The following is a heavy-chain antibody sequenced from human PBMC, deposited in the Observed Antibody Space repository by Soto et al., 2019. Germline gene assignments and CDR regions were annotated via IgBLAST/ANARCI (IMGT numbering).Heavy chain of an antibody. J-gene: IGHJ4*02. D-gene: IGHD4-17*01. CDR1: GGSISNYY. CDR2: VHYSGRA. V-gene: IGHV4-59*01. Sequence: SETLSLTCTVSGGSISNYYWIWIRQPPGKGLDWIGYVHYSGRATYNPSFKSRVSISVDTSKNQFSVNMSSVTAADTAVYYCTRISNDYGGNGAFDYWGQGTLVTVSS. CDR3: TRISNDYGGNGAFDY.